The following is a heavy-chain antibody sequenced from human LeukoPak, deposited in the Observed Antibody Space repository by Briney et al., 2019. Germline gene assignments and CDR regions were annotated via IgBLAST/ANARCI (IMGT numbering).Heavy chain of an antibody. V-gene: IGHV3-74*01. CDR2: IASDGSVT. D-gene: IGHD4-11*01. CDR3: ARYRSSFNGMDI. Sequence: GGSLRLSCAASGFTFSNYWMHWVRQVPGKGLVWVSRIASDGSVTNYADSVKGRFTISRDNVKNTLYLQMNSLRVEDTAVYYCARYRSSFNGMDIWGQGTTVTVSS. CDR1: GFTFSNYW. J-gene: IGHJ6*02.